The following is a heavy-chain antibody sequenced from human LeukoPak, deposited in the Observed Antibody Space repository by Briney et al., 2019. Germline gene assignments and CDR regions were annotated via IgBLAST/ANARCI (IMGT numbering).Heavy chain of an antibody. V-gene: IGHV3-30*02. Sequence: PGGSLRLSCAASGFTFSSYGMHWVRQAPGKGLEWVAFIRYDGSNKYYADSVKGRFTISRDNSKNTLYLQMNSLRAEDTAVYYCAKDHLRRSYYGSGSYPDYWGQGTLVTVSS. CDR2: IRYDGSNK. CDR1: GFTFSSYG. D-gene: IGHD3-10*01. CDR3: AKDHLRRSYYGSGSYPDY. J-gene: IGHJ4*02.